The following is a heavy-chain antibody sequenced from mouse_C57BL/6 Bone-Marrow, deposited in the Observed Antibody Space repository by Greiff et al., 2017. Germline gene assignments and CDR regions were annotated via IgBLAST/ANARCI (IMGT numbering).Heavy chain of an antibody. CDR1: GYSITSGYY. CDR2: ISYDGSN. CDR3: ARWLLAWFAY. D-gene: IGHD2-3*01. Sequence: ESGPGLVKPSQSLSLTCSVTGYSITSGYYWNWIRQFPGNKLEWMGYISYDGSNNYNPSLKNRISITRDPSKNQFFLKLNSVTTEDTATYYCARWLLAWFAYWGQGTLVTVSA. J-gene: IGHJ3*01. V-gene: IGHV3-6*01.